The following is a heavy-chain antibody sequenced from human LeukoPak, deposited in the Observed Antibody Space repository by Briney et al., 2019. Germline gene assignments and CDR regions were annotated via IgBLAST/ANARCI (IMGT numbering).Heavy chain of an antibody. CDR2: IYPGDSDT. D-gene: IGHD3-22*01. V-gene: IGHV5-51*01. CDR1: GYSFTTNW. CDR3: ARPDSNGDYGAFDI. J-gene: IGHJ3*02. Sequence: GESLKISCEGSGYSFTTNWIGWVRQMPGKGLEWMGIIYPGDSDTRYSPSFQGQVTISADKSISTAYLKWSSLKASDTAMYYCARPDSNGDYGAFDIWGQGTMVTVSS.